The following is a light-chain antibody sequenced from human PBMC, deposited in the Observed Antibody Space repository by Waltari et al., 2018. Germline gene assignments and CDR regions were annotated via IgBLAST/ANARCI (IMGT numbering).Light chain of an antibody. CDR1: QSISDW. Sequence: DIQMTQSPSTLSASVGDRITITCRASQSISDWLAWYQQKPGKAPKVLIYKAFTLESGVPSRFSGSGFGTECTLTISSLQPDDFATYYCQQYNTFSVTFGGGTKVEIK. V-gene: IGKV1-5*03. J-gene: IGKJ4*01. CDR2: KAF. CDR3: QQYNTFSVT.